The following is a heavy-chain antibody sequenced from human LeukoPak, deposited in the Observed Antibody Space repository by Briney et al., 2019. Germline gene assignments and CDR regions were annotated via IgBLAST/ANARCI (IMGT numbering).Heavy chain of an antibody. CDR1: GFTFSSYS. CDR3: VRDRYYSFGQ. D-gene: IGHD1-26*01. CDR2: IRSSSSAI. J-gene: IGHJ4*02. Sequence: PGGSLRLSCAASGFTFSSYSMNWVRQAPGKGLEWLSYIRSSSSAIYYADSVKGRFTISTDNAKNSLYLQMNSLRDEDTAVYYCVRDRYYSFGQWGQGTVVTVSS. V-gene: IGHV3-48*02.